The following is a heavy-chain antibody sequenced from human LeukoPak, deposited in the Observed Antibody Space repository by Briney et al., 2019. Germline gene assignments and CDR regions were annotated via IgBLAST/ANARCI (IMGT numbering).Heavy chain of an antibody. CDR2: INPNSGGT. Sequence: ASVKVSCKASGYTFIGYYMHWVRQAPGQGLEWMGWINPNSGGTNYAQKFQGWVTMTRDTSISTAYMELSRLRSDDTAVYYCARGSSGWYGRIYYFDYWGQGTLVTVSS. D-gene: IGHD6-19*01. CDR3: ARGSSGWYGRIYYFDY. V-gene: IGHV1-2*04. CDR1: GYTFIGYY. J-gene: IGHJ4*02.